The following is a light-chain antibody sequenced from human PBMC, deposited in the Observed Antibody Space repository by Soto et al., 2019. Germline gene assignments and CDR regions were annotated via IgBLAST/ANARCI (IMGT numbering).Light chain of an antibody. CDR3: ASYTNANNAV. CDR1: SRDVGGHDY. CDR2: EVS. V-gene: IGLV2-14*01. Sequence: QSALTQPASVSGSPGQSITISCTGSSRDVGGHDYVSWYQQLPGKAPKLIIYEVSSRPSGVSSRFSGSKSGNTASLIISGLQAEEEADYYCASYTNANNAVFGRGTKVTVL. J-gene: IGLJ2*01.